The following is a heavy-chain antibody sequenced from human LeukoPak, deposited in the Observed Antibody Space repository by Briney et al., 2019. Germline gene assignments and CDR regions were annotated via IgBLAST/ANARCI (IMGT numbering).Heavy chain of an antibody. CDR3: ARRRRIAVAGSWFDP. J-gene: IGHJ5*02. Sequence: PSETLSLTCTVSGGSISSSSYYWGWIRQPPGKGLELIESIYYSGSTYYNPSLKSRVTISVDTPKNQFSLKLSSVTAADTAVYYCARRRRIAVAGSWFDPWGQGTLVTVSS. CDR2: IYYSGST. V-gene: IGHV4-39*01. CDR1: GGSISSSSYY. D-gene: IGHD6-19*01.